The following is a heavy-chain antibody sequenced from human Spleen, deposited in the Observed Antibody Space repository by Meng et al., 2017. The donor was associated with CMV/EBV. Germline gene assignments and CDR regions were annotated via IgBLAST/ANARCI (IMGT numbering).Heavy chain of an antibody. CDR3: ARDGIADSP. J-gene: IGHJ5*02. Sequence: LRLSCAPSGLNVSTNYMNWVRQAPGEGLELVSLIYSGGATYYADSVKGRFSISRDSSKNTLYLQLHSLRAEDTAVYYCARDGIADSPWGQGTLVTVSS. V-gene: IGHV3-53*01. CDR2: IYSGGAT. CDR1: GLNVSTNY. D-gene: IGHD6-13*01.